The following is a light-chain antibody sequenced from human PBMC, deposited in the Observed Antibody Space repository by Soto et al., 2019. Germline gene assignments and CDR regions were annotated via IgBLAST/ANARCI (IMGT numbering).Light chain of an antibody. CDR2: GAS. J-gene: IGKJ1*01. V-gene: IGKV3-20*01. CDR1: QSISSNY. CDR3: QQYGSSSWT. Sequence: EIVLTQSPGTLSLSPGERATLSCRSSQSISSNYLAWYQQKPGQAPRPLIYGASSRATGIPDRFSGSGSGTEFSLTISTMQPDDFAVYYCQQYGSSSWTFGQGTKVDIK.